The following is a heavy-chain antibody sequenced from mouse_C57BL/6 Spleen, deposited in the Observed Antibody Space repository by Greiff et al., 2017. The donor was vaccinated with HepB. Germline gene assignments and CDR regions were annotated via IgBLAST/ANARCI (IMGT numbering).Heavy chain of an antibody. D-gene: IGHD1-1*01. Sequence: QVQLQQPGAELVKPGASVKLSCKAAGYTFTSYWMQWVKQRPGQGLEWIGEIDPSDSYTNYNQKFKGKATLTVDTSSRTAYMQLSSLTSEDSAVYYCARRYGSSYGAMDYWGQGTSVTVSS. CDR2: IDPSDSYT. V-gene: IGHV1-50*01. CDR1: GYTFTSYW. CDR3: ARRYGSSYGAMDY. J-gene: IGHJ4*01.